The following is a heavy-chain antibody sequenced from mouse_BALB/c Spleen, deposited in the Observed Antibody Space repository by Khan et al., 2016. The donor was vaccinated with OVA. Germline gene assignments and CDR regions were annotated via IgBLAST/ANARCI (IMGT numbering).Heavy chain of an antibody. V-gene: IGHV5-17*02. D-gene: IGHD1-1*01. CDR2: ISGDSSTI. CDR3: ARSLFYGYYFDQ. CDR1: GFTFSNFG. J-gene: IGHJ2*01. Sequence: EVMLVESGGGLVQPGGSRKLSCVASGFTFSNFGMHWVRQAPEKGLEWVAYISGDSSTIYYTDTVKGRFTISRDNPKNTLFLQLTSLGSDDMAMYYCARSLFYGYYFDQWGQGTTLTVSS.